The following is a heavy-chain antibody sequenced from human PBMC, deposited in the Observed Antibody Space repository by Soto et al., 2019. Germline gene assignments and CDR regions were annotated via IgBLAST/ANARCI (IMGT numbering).Heavy chain of an antibody. V-gene: IGHV3-21*01. CDR2: ISSNSAYI. CDR1: GFTFRSFT. D-gene: IGHD6-13*01. Sequence: WGSLRLSCAASGFTFRSFTMNWVRQAPGKGLEWVSTISSNSAYIYYTDALRGRFTISRDNAKNSLHLQMNSLRAEDTAVYYCTRDASRDSSARGWFDPWCPGTLVTVFS. J-gene: IGHJ5*02. CDR3: TRDASRDSSARGWFDP.